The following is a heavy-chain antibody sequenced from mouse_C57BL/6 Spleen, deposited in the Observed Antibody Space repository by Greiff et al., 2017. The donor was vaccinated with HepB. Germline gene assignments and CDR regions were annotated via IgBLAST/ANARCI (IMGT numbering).Heavy chain of an antibody. D-gene: IGHD1-1*02. V-gene: IGHV2-9-1*01. CDR2: IWTGGGT. J-gene: IGHJ4*01. Sequence: VKLMESGPGLVAPSQSLSITCTVSGFSLTSYAISWVRQPPGKGLEWLGVIWTGGGTNYNSALKSRLSISKDNSKSQVFLKMNSLQTDDTARYYCARNLGGLSYYYAMDYWGQGTSVTVSS. CDR1: GFSLTSYA. CDR3: ARNLGGLSYYYAMDY.